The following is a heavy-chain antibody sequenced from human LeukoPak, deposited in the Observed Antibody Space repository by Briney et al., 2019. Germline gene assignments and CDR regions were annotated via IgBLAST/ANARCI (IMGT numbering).Heavy chain of an antibody. CDR2: IYYSGST. D-gene: IGHD6-13*01. CDR1: GGSISSSCYY. J-gene: IGHJ4*02. V-gene: IGHV4-39*01. Sequence: PSETLSLTCTVSGGSISSSCYYWGWIRQPPGKGLEWIGSIYYSGSTYYNPSLKSRVTISVDTSKNQFSLKLSSVTAADTAVYYCARLEQLVPDYWGQGTLVTVSS. CDR3: ARLEQLVPDY.